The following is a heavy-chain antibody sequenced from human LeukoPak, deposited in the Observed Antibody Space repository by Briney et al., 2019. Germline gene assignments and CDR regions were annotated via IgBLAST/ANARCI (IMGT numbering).Heavy chain of an antibody. CDR1: GYTFTSYD. V-gene: IGHV1-8*03. Sequence: ASVKVSCKASGYTFTSYDINWVRQATGQGLEWMGWMNPNSGNTGYAQKFQGRVTITRNTSISTAYMELSSLRSEDTAVYYCARVVVPAAIRYYFDYWGQGTLVTVSS. J-gene: IGHJ4*02. D-gene: IGHD2-2*02. CDR2: MNPNSGNT. CDR3: ARVVVPAAIRYYFDY.